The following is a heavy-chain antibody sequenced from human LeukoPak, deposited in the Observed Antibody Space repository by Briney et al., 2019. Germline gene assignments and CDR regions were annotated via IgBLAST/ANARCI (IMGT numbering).Heavy chain of an antibody. CDR3: ARALYVAVAGTAYMDV. Sequence: SETLSLTCAVYGGSFSGYYWSWIRQPPGKGLEWIGEINHSGSTNYNPSLKSRVTISVDTSKNQFSLKLSSVTAADTAVYYCARALYVAVAGTAYMDVWGKGTTVTVSS. J-gene: IGHJ6*03. CDR2: INHSGST. CDR1: GGSFSGYY. D-gene: IGHD6-19*01. V-gene: IGHV4-34*01.